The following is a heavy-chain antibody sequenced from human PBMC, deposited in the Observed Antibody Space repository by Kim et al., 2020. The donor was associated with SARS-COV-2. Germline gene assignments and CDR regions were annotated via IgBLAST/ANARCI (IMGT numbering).Heavy chain of an antibody. CDR3: ARQQNEGVDYYGMDV. D-gene: IGHD1-1*01. CDR1: GGSISSSNW. Sequence: SETLSLTCAVSGGSISSSNWWSWVRQPPGKGLEWIGEIYHSGSTNYNPSLKSRVTISVDKSKNQFSLKLSSVTAADTAVYYCARQQNEGVDYYGMDVWGQGTTVTVSS. J-gene: IGHJ6*02. CDR2: IYHSGST. V-gene: IGHV4-4*02.